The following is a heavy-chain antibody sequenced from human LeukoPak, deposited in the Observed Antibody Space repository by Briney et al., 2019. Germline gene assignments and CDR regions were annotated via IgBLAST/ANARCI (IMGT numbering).Heavy chain of an antibody. V-gene: IGHV3-13*01. D-gene: IGHD3-16*01. CDR2: IGTAGEI. CDR3: ARDRAAGAYPWYFDY. Sequence: PGGSLRLSCAASGFTFSSYDIHWVRQATGKGLEWVSGIGTAGEIYYPGSVKGRFTISRENAKNSLYLQMNSLRAGDTAVYYCARDRAAGAYPWYFDYWGQGTLVTVSS. J-gene: IGHJ4*02. CDR1: GFTFSSYD.